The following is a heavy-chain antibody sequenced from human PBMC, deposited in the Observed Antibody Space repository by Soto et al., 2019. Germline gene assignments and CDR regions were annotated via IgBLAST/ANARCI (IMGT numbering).Heavy chain of an antibody. CDR3: ARHKKRSGGALAGWFDP. CDR1: GGSISSSSYY. D-gene: IGHD2-15*01. CDR2: IYYSGST. J-gene: IGHJ5*02. Sequence: SETLSLTCTVSGGSISSSSYYWGWIRQPPGKGLEWIGSIYYSGSTYYNPSLKSRVTISVDTSKNQFSLKLSSVTAAGTAVYYCARHKKRSGGALAGWFDPWGQGTLVTVSS. V-gene: IGHV4-39*01.